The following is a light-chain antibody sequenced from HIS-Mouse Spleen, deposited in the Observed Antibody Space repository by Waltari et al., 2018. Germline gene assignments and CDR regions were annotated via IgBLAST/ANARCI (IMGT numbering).Light chain of an antibody. CDR1: QSVSSY. Sequence: EIVLTQSPATLSLSPGESATLSCRASQSVSSYLAWYQQKPGQAPRLLIDDASNRATGIPARFSGSGSGTDFTLTISSLEPEDFAVYYCQQRSNWPWTFGQGTKVEIK. V-gene: IGKV3-11*01. J-gene: IGKJ1*01. CDR3: QQRSNWPWT. CDR2: DAS.